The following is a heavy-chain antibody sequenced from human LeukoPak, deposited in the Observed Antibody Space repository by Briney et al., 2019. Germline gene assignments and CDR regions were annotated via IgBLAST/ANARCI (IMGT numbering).Heavy chain of an antibody. V-gene: IGHV4-61*01. CDR1: GGSVSSGSYY. Sequence: SETLSLTCTASGGSVSSGSYYWSWIRQPPGKGLEWIGYIYYSGSTNYNPSLKSRVTISVDTSKNQFSLKLSSVTAADTAVYYCARRSLLLDAFDIWGQGTMVTVSS. CDR3: ARRSLLLDAFDI. D-gene: IGHD2-15*01. CDR2: IYYSGST. J-gene: IGHJ3*02.